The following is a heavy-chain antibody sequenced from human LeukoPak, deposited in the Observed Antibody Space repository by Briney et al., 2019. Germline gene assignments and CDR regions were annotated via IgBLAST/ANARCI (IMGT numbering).Heavy chain of an antibody. CDR2: IIPIFGTA. CDR3: ARGSGYEDWFDP. V-gene: IGHV1-69*05. Sequence: SVKVSCKASGGTFSSYAISWVRRAPGQGLEWMGGIIPIFGTANYAQKFQGRVTITTDESTSTAYMELSSLRSEDTAVYYCARGSGYEDWFDPWGQGTLVTVSS. J-gene: IGHJ5*02. CDR1: GGTFSSYA. D-gene: IGHD6-13*01.